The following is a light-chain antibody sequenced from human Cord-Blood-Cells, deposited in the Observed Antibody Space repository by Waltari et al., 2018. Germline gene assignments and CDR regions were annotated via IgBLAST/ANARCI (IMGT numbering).Light chain of an antibody. V-gene: IGKV1-39*01. Sequence: DIQMTQSPSSLSASVGDRFTITSRASQSISSYLNWYQQKPGKAPKLLIYAASSLQSGVPSRFSGSGSGTDFTLTISSLQPEDFATYYCQQSYSTPRTFGQGTKVEIK. J-gene: IGKJ1*01. CDR1: QSISSY. CDR3: QQSYSTPRT. CDR2: AAS.